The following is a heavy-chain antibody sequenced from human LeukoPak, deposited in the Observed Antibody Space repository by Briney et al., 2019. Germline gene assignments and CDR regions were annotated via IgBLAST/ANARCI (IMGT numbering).Heavy chain of an antibody. D-gene: IGHD6-19*01. CDR1: GFTFSNAW. J-gene: IGHJ3*02. V-gene: IGHV3-15*01. CDR3: TTDQKIAVAAPRRDAFDI. CDR2: IKSKTDGGTT. Sequence: GGSLRLSCAASGFTFSNAWMSWVRQAPGKGLEWVGRIKSKTDGGTTDYAAPVKGRFTISRDDSKNTLYLQMNSLKTEDTAVYYCTTDQKIAVAAPRRDAFDIWGQGTMVTVSS.